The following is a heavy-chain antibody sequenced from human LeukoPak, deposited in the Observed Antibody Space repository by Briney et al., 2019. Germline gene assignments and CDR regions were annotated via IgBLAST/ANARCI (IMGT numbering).Heavy chain of an antibody. CDR2: INHSGST. CDR1: GGSFSGYY. V-gene: IGHV4-34*01. Sequence: SEILSLTCAVYGGSFSGYYWSWIRQPPGKGLEWIGEINHSGSTNYNPSLKSRVTISVDTSKNQFFLKLSSVTAADTAVYYCARGAAADYWGQGTLVTVSS. D-gene: IGHD6-13*01. J-gene: IGHJ4*02. CDR3: ARGAAADY.